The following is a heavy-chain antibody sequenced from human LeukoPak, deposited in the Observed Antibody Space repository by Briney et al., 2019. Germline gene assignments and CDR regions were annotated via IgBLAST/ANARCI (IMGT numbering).Heavy chain of an antibody. Sequence: SETLSLTCTVSGASIRSYYWSWIRQPPGKGLEWIGCIYYSGGTNYNPSLKSRVTISLDTSENQFSLKLSSVTAADTAVYYCARQAYSSAYYPNIFDYWGQGTLVTVSS. J-gene: IGHJ4*02. V-gene: IGHV4-59*08. CDR3: ARQAYSSAYYPNIFDY. CDR2: IYYSGGT. CDR1: GASIRSYY. D-gene: IGHD3-22*01.